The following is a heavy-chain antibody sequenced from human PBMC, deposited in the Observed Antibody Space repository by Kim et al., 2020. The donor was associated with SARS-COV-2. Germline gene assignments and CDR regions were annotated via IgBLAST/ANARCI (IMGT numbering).Heavy chain of an antibody. J-gene: IGHJ4*02. Sequence: GGSLRLSCAASGFTFSSYGMHWVRQAPGKGLEWVAVISYDGGNKYYADSVKGRFSISRDNSKNTLYLQMNSLRTEDTAVYYCAKVISSSWYYFDYWGQGTLVTVSS. V-gene: IGHV3-30*18. D-gene: IGHD6-13*01. CDR1: GFTFSSYG. CDR2: ISYDGGNK. CDR3: AKVISSSWYYFDY.